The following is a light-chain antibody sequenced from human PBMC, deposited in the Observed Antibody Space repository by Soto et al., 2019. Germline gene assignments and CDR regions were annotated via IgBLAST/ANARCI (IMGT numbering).Light chain of an antibody. J-gene: IGLJ2*01. CDR2: EGS. CDR3: SSYAGSSTPVV. CDR1: SSDVGNYNL. Sequence: QSALTQPASVSGSPGQAITISCTGTSSDVGNYNLVSWYQQHPGSAPKLMIYEGSKRPSGVSNRFSGSKSGNTASLTISGLQAEDEADYYCSSYAGSSTPVVFGGGTKVTVL. V-gene: IGLV2-23*01.